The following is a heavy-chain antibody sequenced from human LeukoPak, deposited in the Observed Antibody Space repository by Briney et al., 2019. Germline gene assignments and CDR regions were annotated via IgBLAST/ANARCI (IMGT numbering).Heavy chain of an antibody. CDR3: ARADRRRPPYTSSWYSENIFDY. D-gene: IGHD6-13*01. Sequence: ASVKVSCKASGYTFTGYYMHWVRQAPGQGLEWMGLINPSGGSTSYAQKFQGRVTMTRDTSTSTVYMELSSLRSEDTAVYYCARADRRRPPYTSSWYSENIFDYWGQGTLVTVSS. V-gene: IGHV1-46*01. CDR2: INPSGGST. J-gene: IGHJ4*02. CDR1: GYTFTGYY.